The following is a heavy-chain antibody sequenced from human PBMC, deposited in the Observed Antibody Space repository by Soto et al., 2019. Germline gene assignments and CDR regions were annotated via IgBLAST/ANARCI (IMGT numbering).Heavy chain of an antibody. CDR3: ARRLYGDYDY. J-gene: IGHJ4*02. CDR1: GYSFTTSG. Sequence: QAQLVQSGAEVKEPGASVKVSCKASGYSFTTSGITWVRQAPGQGREWMGWISTYNGNTNYAQKLQYRVTLTTDTSTSTAYMELRSLRSDDTAVYYGARRLYGDYDYWGQGTLVTVSS. CDR2: ISTYNGNT. D-gene: IGHD4-17*01. V-gene: IGHV1-18*01.